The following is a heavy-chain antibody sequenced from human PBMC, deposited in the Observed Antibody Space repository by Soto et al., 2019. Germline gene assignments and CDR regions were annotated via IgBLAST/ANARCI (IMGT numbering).Heavy chain of an antibody. J-gene: IGHJ6*02. CDR3: ARGGSFYGMDV. V-gene: IGHV4-30-4*01. CDR1: GGSISSGDYY. D-gene: IGHD3-16*01. CDR2: IYYSGIT. Sequence: QVQLQESGPGLVKPSQTLSLTCTVSGGSISSGDYYWSWIRLPPEKGLEWIGYIYYSGITYYDPSLESRVTLSVDTSKTQFSLKLNSVTAADTAVYYCARGGSFYGMDVWGQGTTVTVSS.